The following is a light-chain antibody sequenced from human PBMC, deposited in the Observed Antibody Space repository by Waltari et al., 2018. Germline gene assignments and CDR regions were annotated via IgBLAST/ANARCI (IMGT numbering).Light chain of an antibody. CDR3: GGWDDSLNGWV. J-gene: IGLJ3*02. CDR2: RNN. CDR1: SSNIGNNH. Sequence: QSVMPQPPSASGTPGQLVTISCSGSSSNIGNNHVYWYQQLPGAAPKLLIYRNNQRPSGVPDRFSVSKSGTSASLAISGLRSEDEADYYCGGWDDSLNGWVFGGGTKLTVL. V-gene: IGLV1-47*01.